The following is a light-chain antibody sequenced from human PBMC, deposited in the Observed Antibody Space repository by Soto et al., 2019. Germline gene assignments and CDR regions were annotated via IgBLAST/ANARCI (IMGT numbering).Light chain of an antibody. CDR3: XXXXXSPLT. J-gene: IGKJ4*01. CDR2: GAS. CDR1: QSVSSSY. V-gene: IGKV3-20*01. Sequence: EIVLTQSPGTLSLSPGERATLSCRASQSVSSSYLAWYQQKPGQAPRLLIYGASSRATGIPDRFSGSGSGTDFTLTISRLEPXDFXXXXXXXXXXSPLTFGGGTKVEIK.